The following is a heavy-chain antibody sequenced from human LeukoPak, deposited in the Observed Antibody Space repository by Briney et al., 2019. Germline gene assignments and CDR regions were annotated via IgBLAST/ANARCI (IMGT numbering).Heavy chain of an antibody. V-gene: IGHV4-30-2*01. Sequence: SQTLSLTCAVSGGSISNGGYSWSWIRQPPGKGLEWIGYIYHSGSTYYNPSLKSRVTISVDRSKNQFSLKLSSVTAADTAVYYCARGYYDSSGYSPTPDYWGQGTLVTVSS. J-gene: IGHJ4*02. CDR3: ARGYYDSSGYSPTPDY. D-gene: IGHD3-22*01. CDR1: GGSISNGGYS. CDR2: IYHSGST.